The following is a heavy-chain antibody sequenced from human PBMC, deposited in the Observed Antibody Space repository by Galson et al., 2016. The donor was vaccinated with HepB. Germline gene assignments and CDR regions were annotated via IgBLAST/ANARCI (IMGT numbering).Heavy chain of an antibody. CDR2: ISSGSSYI. CDR3: ARVREQRLLDAFDI. V-gene: IGHV3-21*01. Sequence: SLRLSCATSGFTFTRYIMNWVRQAPGKGLEWVSSISSGSSYIYYADSVKGRFTISRDNVKKSLYLQMNSLRPEDTAVYYCARVREQRLLDAFDIWGQGTMVTVSS. J-gene: IGHJ3*02. D-gene: IGHD6-25*01. CDR1: GFTFTRYI.